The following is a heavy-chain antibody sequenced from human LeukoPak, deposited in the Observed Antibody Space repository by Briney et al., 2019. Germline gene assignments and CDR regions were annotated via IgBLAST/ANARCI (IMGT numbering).Heavy chain of an antibody. V-gene: IGHV1-18*01. Sequence: GASVKVSCKASGYTFTSYGISWVRQAPGQGLEWMGWISAYNGNTNYAQKFQGRVTMTTDTSTSTAYMELRSLRSDDTAVYYCARGFVVVIKGANNLDSWGQGNQVTVSS. CDR3: ARGFVVVIKGANNLDS. D-gene: IGHD3-3*01. J-gene: IGHJ4*02. CDR2: ISAYNGNT. CDR1: GYTFTSYG.